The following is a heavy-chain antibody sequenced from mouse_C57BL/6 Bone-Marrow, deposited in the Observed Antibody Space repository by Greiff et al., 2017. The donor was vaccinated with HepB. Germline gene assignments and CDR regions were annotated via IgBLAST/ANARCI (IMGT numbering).Heavy chain of an antibody. CDR1: GFTFSDYG. CDR3: ARNDGNYPSYYYAMDY. CDR2: ISSGSSTI. J-gene: IGHJ4*01. Sequence: EVKLMESGGGLVKPGGSLKLSCAASGFTFSDYGMHWVRQAPEKGLEWVAYISSGSSTIYYADTVKGRFTISRDNAKNTLFLQMTSLRSEDTAMYYCARNDGNYPSYYYAMDYWGQGTSVTVSS. V-gene: IGHV5-17*01. D-gene: IGHD2-3*01.